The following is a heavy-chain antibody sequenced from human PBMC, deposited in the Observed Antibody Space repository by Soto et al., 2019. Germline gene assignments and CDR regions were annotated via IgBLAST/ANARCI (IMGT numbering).Heavy chain of an antibody. CDR2: VYYTGTT. V-gene: IGHV4-59*01. D-gene: IGHD6-13*01. J-gene: IGHJ4*02. CDR3: ARDPAAVPRAFDY. Sequence: SETLSLTCTVSGGSISSYFYIWVRQPPGKGLEWIGSVYYTGTTDYNPSLKSRVTISVDTSKTQFSLNLRSVTAADTAVYYCARDPAAVPRAFDYWGRGTLVTVSA. CDR1: GGSISSYF.